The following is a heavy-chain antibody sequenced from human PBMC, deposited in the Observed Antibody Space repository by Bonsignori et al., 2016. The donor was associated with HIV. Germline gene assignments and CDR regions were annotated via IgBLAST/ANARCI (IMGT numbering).Heavy chain of an antibody. CDR2: ISWDSNTI. J-gene: IGHJ4*02. Sequence: WIRQPPGKGLEWISSISWDSNTIRYADSVQGRFKISRDNAKNSIFLHMSSLRVDDTALYYCAKDWGMTTSNFWDCWGRGSQVTVSS. CDR3: AKDWGMTTSNFWDC. V-gene: IGHV3-9*01. D-gene: IGHD3-3*01.